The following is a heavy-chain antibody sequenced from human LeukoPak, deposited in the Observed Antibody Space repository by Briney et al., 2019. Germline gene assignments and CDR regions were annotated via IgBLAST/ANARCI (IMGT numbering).Heavy chain of an antibody. CDR1: EFTFSNAW. J-gene: IGHJ4*02. CDR2: IKSKTDGGTT. V-gene: IGHV3-15*01. Sequence: GGSLRLSCAASEFTFSNAWMSWVRQAPGKGLEWVGRIKSKTDGGTTDYAAPVKGRFTISRDDSKNTLYLQMNSLKTEDTAVYYCTTDRYYDSSGYYYFHYWDQGTLVTVSS. CDR3: TTDRYYDSSGYYYFHY. D-gene: IGHD3-22*01.